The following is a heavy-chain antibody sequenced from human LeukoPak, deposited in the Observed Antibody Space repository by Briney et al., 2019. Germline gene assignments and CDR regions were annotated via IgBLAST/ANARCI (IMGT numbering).Heavy chain of an antibody. D-gene: IGHD6-19*01. CDR2: ISSSSSYI. V-gene: IGHV3-21*01. CDR3: ARLAVSCFDY. CDR1: GFTFSSYS. Sequence: GGSLRLSCAASGFTFSSYSMNWVRQAPGKGLGWVSSISSSSSYIYYADSVKGRFTISRDNAKNSLCLQMNSLRAEDTAVYYCARLAVSCFDYWGQGTLVTVSS. J-gene: IGHJ4*02.